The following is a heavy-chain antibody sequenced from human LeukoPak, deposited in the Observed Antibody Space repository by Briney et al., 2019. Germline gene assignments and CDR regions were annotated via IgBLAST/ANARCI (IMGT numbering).Heavy chain of an antibody. CDR3: ARGTGTRVAPYYFDH. D-gene: IGHD1-1*01. CDR2: ISYDGSHK. J-gene: IGHJ4*02. CDR1: GFTFSSFA. V-gene: IGHV3-30-3*01. Sequence: GGSLRLSCAGSGFTFSSFAMHWVRQAPGKGLERVAVISYDGSHKYYADSVKGRFTISRDNSKNTLYVQTNSLRTEDTAMYYCARGTGTRVAPYYFDHWGQGTLVTVSS.